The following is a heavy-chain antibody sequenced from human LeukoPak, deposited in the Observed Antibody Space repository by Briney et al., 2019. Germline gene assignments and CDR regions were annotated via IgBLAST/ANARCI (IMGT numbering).Heavy chain of an antibody. CDR2: ITNNGTNI. V-gene: IGHV3-48*03. D-gene: IGHD6-19*01. J-gene: IGHJ6*02. CDR1: VFTFSSYA. Sequence: PGGSVRLSCAAYVFTFSSYAMKWVRQAPGRGLEWVSYITNNGTNIYYADTVKCRFTISRDIAENSLYLQMNSLRAEDTAIYYCASDQWLAYYYHGMDVWGQGTTVTVSS. CDR3: ASDQWLAYYYHGMDV.